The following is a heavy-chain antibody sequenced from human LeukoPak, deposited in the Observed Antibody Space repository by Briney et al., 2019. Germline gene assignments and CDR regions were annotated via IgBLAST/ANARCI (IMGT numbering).Heavy chain of an antibody. CDR2: ISSSSTYI. CDR3: ARDGGSYGPR. D-gene: IGHD5-18*01. V-gene: IGHV3-21*01. J-gene: IGHJ4*02. Sequence: GGSLRLSCAASGFTFSSYSMNWVRQAPGKGLEWVSSISSSSTYIYYADSVKGRFTISRDNAKNSLYLQMNSLRAEDTAVYYCARDGGSYGPRWGQGTLVTVSS. CDR1: GFTFSSYS.